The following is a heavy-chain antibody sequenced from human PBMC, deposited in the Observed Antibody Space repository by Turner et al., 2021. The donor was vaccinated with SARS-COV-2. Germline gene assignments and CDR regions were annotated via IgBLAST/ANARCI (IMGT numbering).Heavy chain of an antibody. CDR1: GFTFSSYS. J-gene: IGHJ6*02. CDR3: ARDHRPVVVPAAKRSGSYYYGMDV. CDR2: ISSSSSYI. Sequence: EVQLVESGGGLVTPGGSLRLCCAASGFTFSSYSMNWVRHAPGKWLEWVSSISSSSSYIYYAYSVKGRFTISRYNAKNSLYLQMNSLRAEDTAVYYCARDHRPVVVPAAKRSGSYYYGMDVWGQGTTVTVSS. V-gene: IGHV3-21*02. D-gene: IGHD2-2*01.